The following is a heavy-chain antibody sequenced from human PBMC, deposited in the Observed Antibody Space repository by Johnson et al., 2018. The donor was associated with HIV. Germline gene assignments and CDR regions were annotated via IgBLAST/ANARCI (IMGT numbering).Heavy chain of an antibody. CDR3: STGDGGAFDI. CDR1: GFTFSNAW. D-gene: IGHD3-16*01. J-gene: IGHJ3*02. Sequence: VQLVESGGGLVKPGGSLRLSCAASGFTFSNAWMNWVRQAPGKGLEWVGRIKSESDGGTTDYPTPVKGRFTISRDDSKNMLYLQMNSLKIEDTAVYYCSTGDGGAFDIWGQGTMVTVSS. CDR2: IKSESDGGTT. V-gene: IGHV3-15*01.